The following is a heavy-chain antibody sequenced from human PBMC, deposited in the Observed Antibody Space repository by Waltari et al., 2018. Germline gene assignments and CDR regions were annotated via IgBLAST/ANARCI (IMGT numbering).Heavy chain of an antibody. D-gene: IGHD3-10*01. CDR2: TNAGNGNT. V-gene: IGHV1-3*01. Sequence: QVQLVQSGAEVKKPGASVKVSCKASGYTFTSYAMHWVRQAPGQRLEWMGWTNAGNGNTKYSQKFQGRVTITRDTSASTAYMELSSLRSEDTAVYYCARGLLWFGATNYWGQGTLVTVSS. J-gene: IGHJ4*02. CDR1: GYTFTSYA. CDR3: ARGLLWFGATNY.